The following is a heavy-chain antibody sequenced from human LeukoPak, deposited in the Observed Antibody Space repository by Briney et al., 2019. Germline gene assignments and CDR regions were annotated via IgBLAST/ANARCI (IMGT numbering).Heavy chain of an antibody. CDR3: ARGGFYCGDDCYVDY. CDR2: INRSGST. D-gene: IGHD2-21*02. V-gene: IGHV4-34*01. J-gene: IGHJ4*02. Sequence: SETLSLTCAVYGGSLSYYYWSWIRQSPEKGLEWIGEINRSGSTNYNPSLKSRVSISVDTSKNQFSLKLSSVTAADTAIYYGARGGFYCGDDCYVDYWGQGALVTVSS. CDR1: GGSLSYYY.